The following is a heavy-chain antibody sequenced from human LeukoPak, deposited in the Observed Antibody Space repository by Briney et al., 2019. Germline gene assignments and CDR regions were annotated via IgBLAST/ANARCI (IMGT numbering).Heavy chain of an antibody. V-gene: IGHV4-61*02. D-gene: IGHD3-9*01. J-gene: IGHJ2*01. CDR1: GGSISSGSYY. CDR2: IYTSGST. CDR3: ARQYIDILTGYHRGELYWYFDL. Sequence: SETLSLTCSVSGGSISSGSYYWRWIRQPAGKGLEWIGRIYTSGSTNYNPSLKSRVTISVDTSKNQFSLKLRSVTAADTAVYYCARQYIDILTGYHRGELYWYFDLWGRGTLVTVSS.